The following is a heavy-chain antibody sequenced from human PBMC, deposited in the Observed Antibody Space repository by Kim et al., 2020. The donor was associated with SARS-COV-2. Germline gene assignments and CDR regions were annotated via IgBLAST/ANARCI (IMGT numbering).Heavy chain of an antibody. CDR2: INPSGGST. J-gene: IGHJ4*02. V-gene: IGHV1-46*01. CDR1: GYTFTSYY. CDR3: ARDFPDPPDTTAPYYDILTGRIDY. Sequence: ASVKVSCKASGYTFTSYYMHWVRQAPGQGLEWMGIINPSGGSTSYAQKFQGRVTMTRDTSTSTVYMELSSLRSEDTAVYYCARDFPDPPDTTAPYYDILTGRIDYWGQGTLVTVSS. D-gene: IGHD3-9*01.